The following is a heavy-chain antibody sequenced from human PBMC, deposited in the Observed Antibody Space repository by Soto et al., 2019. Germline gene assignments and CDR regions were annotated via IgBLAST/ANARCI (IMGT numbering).Heavy chain of an antibody. CDR2: IIPVFQTA. J-gene: IGHJ4*02. CDR1: GGLFSSYP. Sequence: QEQLVQSGAEVKKPGSSVKVSCKASGGLFSSYPISWVRQVPGQGLEWMGGIIPVFQTAYYTQRFQGRVTITADESTNTAYMELSCLRSEDTAIYYCASGGSGYTWFNEFWGQGTLVTVSS. V-gene: IGHV1-69*01. CDR3: ASGGSGYTWFNEF. D-gene: IGHD3-22*01.